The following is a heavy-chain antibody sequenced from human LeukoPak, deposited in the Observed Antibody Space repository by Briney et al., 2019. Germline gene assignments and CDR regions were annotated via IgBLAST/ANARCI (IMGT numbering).Heavy chain of an antibody. D-gene: IGHD3-10*01. CDR3: AREPGIGYAFDI. V-gene: IGHV3-7*01. Sequence: GGSLRLSCVVSGFTFASSWMTWVRQAPGKGLEWVANMKEDGSEKHYVDSVKGRFTISRDNAKNSLYLQMNSLRAEDTAVYYCAREPGIGYAFDIWGQGTMVTVSS. CDR2: MKEDGSEK. J-gene: IGHJ3*02. CDR1: GFTFASSW.